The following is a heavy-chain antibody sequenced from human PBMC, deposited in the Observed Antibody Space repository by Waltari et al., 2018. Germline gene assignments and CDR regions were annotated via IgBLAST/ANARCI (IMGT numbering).Heavy chain of an antibody. Sequence: EVQLVESGGGLAKPGGSLRLSCVASGLTFRNAWMSWVRQAPGKGRGWVGRIRSKSNGATTDYAETVKGRITISRKDSKNMLYLQMNSLKTEDTAVYYCTTEDLNGYTYGYFDYWGQGALVTVSS. CDR3: TTEDLNGYTYGYFDY. D-gene: IGHD5-18*01. CDR1: GLTFRNAW. V-gene: IGHV3-15*01. CDR2: IRSKSNGATT. J-gene: IGHJ4*02.